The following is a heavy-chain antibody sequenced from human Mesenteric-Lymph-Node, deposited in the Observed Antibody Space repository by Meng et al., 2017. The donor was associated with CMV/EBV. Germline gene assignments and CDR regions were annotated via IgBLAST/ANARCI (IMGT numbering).Heavy chain of an antibody. CDR3: ARTPDSSGYSDAFDI. CDR2: MNPNRGNT. J-gene: IGHJ3*02. D-gene: IGHD3-22*01. CDR1: GYTFTSYD. Sequence: ASVKVSCKASGYTFTSYDINWVRQATGQGLEWMGWMNPNRGNTGYAQKFQGRITITRNTSISTAYMELSSLRSEDTAVYYCARTPDSSGYSDAFDIWGQGTMVTVSS. V-gene: IGHV1-8*03.